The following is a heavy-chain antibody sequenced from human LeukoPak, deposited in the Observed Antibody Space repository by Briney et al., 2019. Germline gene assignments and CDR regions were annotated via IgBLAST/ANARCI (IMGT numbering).Heavy chain of an antibody. CDR3: ARPVWGSSSYYFDY. D-gene: IGHD6-6*01. CDR2: IYYSGST. J-gene: IGHJ4*02. Sequence: SETLSLTCTVSGGSISSSSYYWGWIRQPPGKGLEWIGSIYYSGSTYYNPSLKSRVTISVDTSKNQFSLKLSSVTAADTAVYYCARPVWGSSSYYFDYWGQGTLVTVSS. V-gene: IGHV4-39*01. CDR1: GGSISSSSYY.